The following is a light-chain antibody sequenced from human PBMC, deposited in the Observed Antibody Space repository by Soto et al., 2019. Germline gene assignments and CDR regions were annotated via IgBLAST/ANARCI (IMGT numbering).Light chain of an antibody. V-gene: IGKV3-20*01. Sequence: EIVLTQSPATLSFSPGERATLSCRASQSVRSYLAWYQQKPGQAPRLLIYGASNRATGIPDRFSGSGSGTDFTLTISRLEPEDFAVYYCQQYGSSGTFGQGTKVDIK. CDR3: QQYGSSGT. J-gene: IGKJ1*01. CDR2: GAS. CDR1: QSVRSY.